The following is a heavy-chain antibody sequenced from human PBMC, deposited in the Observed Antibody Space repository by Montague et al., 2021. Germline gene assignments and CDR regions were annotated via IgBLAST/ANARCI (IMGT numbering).Heavy chain of an antibody. CDR2: N. V-gene: IGHV6-1*01. CDR3: AREYLGLDAMDV. D-gene: IGHD3/OR15-3a*01. Sequence: NDYAVSVKSRITLNPETSKNQFSLQMKYVTPEDTAVYYCAREYLGLDAMDVWGQGTTVIVSS. J-gene: IGHJ6*02.